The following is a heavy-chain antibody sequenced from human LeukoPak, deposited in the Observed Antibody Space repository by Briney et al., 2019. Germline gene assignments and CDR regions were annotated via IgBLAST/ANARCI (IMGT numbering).Heavy chain of an antibody. Sequence: GGSLRLSCAASGFTFSSYAMSWVRQAPGKGLEWVSAISGSGGSTYYADSVKGRFTISRDNSKNTLYLQMNSLRAEDTAVYYCARREYSSSSVDYWGQGTLVTVSS. CDR1: GFTFSSYA. D-gene: IGHD6-6*01. CDR3: ARREYSSSSVDY. CDR2: ISGSGGST. J-gene: IGHJ4*02. V-gene: IGHV3-23*01.